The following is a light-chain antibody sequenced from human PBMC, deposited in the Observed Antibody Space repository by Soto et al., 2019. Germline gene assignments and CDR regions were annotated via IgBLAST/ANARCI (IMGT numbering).Light chain of an antibody. CDR3: SSWDDSLNGVV. CDR2: IND. J-gene: IGLJ2*01. V-gene: IGLV1-44*01. CDR1: SSNIGSNV. Sequence: QAVVTQPPSASGTPGQRVTISCSGGSSNIGSNVVNWYQQLPGKAPKLLIYINDRRPSGVPDRFSGSKSGTSASLAVSGLQSEDEADYYCSSWDDSLNGVVFGGGTKLTV.